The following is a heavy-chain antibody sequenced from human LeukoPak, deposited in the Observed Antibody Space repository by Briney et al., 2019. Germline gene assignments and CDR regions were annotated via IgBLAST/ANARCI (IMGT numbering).Heavy chain of an antibody. CDR3: AKDVGYCSSTTCYKPFDY. V-gene: IGHV3-23*01. J-gene: IGHJ4*02. D-gene: IGHD2-2*02. Sequence: PGGSLRLSCAASGFTFSKYAMGWVRQAPGKGLEWVSAFSGSGGSTHYADSVKGRFTISRDNSKNTLYLQMNSLRADDTAVYYCAKDVGYCSSTTCYKPFDYWGQGTLVTASS. CDR2: FSGSGGST. CDR1: GFTFSKYA.